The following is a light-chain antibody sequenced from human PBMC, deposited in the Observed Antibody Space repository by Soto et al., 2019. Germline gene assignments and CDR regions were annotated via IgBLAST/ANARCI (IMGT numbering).Light chain of an antibody. CDR1: QSVSRN. CDR2: AIS. Sequence: EIVLTQSPATLSVSPGERATRSCRASQSVSRNLAWSQQKPGQASRLLIYAISTRATCIPARFSRRGSGSDFTLTNGSLQSEYCAVYYCQQFDKWPPSTFGQGTKVDIK. CDR3: QQFDKWPPST. V-gene: IGKV3-15*01. J-gene: IGKJ1*01.